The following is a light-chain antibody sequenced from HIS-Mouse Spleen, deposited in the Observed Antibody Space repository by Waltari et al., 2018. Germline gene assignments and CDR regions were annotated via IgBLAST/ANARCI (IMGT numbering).Light chain of an antibody. J-gene: IGLJ2*01. V-gene: IGLV6-57*02. CDR2: EDN. CDR1: RGSIASNY. CDR3: QSYDSSNHVV. Sequence: NFMLTQPHSVSESPGKTVTISCPGSRGSIASNYVQWYQQRPGSAPTTVIYEDNQRPSGVPDRFSGSIDSSSNSASLTISGLKTEDEADYYCQSYDSSNHVVFGGGTKLTVL.